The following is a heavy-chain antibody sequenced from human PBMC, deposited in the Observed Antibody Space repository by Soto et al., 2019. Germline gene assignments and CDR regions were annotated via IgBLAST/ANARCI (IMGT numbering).Heavy chain of an antibody. CDR1: GFTFNFFG. J-gene: IGHJ3*02. V-gene: IGHV3-30*18. CDR3: AKERRYSFDAFDI. CDR2: ISYDGSEK. D-gene: IGHD5-12*01. Sequence: QEQLVESGGGVVQAGRSLRLSCAASGFTFNFFGMHWVRQAPGKGLEWVAVISYDGSEKHYADSVKGRFTMSRDNSKNMVYLEMSSLRPEDTSVYYCAKERRYSFDAFDIWGHGTMVTVSS.